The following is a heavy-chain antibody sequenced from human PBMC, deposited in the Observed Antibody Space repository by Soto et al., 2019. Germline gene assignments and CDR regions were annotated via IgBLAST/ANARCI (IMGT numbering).Heavy chain of an antibody. CDR1: GYTFTGYY. J-gene: IGHJ4*02. D-gene: IGHD5-18*01. V-gene: IGHV1-2*02. Sequence: ASVKVSFKASGYTFTGYYMHWVRQAPGQGLEWMGWINPNSGGTNYALKFQGRVTMTRDTSISTAYMELSRLRSDDTAVYYCARDGIHSPADYWGQGTLVTVSS. CDR3: ARDGIHSPADY. CDR2: INPNSGGT.